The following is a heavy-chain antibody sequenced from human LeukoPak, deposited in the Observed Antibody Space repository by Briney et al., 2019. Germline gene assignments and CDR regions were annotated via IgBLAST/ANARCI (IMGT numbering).Heavy chain of an antibody. V-gene: IGHV3-43*02. CDR2: ISGDGGST. D-gene: IGHD5-18*01. J-gene: IGHJ4*02. CDR3: ARDSGSRGYSYGPGLFDY. Sequence: GSLRLSCAASGFTFDDYAMHWVRQAPGKGLEWVSLISGDGGSTYYADSVKGRFTISRDNSKNSLYLQMNSLRTEDTALYYCARDSGSRGYSYGPGLFDYWGQGTLVTVSS. CDR1: GFTFDDYA.